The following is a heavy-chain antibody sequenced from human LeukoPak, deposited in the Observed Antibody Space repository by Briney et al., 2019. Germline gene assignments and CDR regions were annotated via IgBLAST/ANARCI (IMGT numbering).Heavy chain of an antibody. CDR3: ARNHYYDSSGYFTTYYYYYGMDV. V-gene: IGHV4-31*03. J-gene: IGHJ6*02. Sequence: PSETLSLTCTVSGGSISSGGYYWSWIRQHPGKGLEWIGYIYYSGSTYYNPSLKSRVTISVDTSKNQFSVKLSSVTAADTAVYYCARNHYYDSSGYFTTYYYYYGMDVWGQGTTVTVSS. CDR1: GGSISSGGYY. CDR2: IYYSGST. D-gene: IGHD3-22*01.